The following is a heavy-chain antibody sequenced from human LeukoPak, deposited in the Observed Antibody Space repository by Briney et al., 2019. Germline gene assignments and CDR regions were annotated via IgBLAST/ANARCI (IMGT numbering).Heavy chain of an antibody. J-gene: IGHJ4*02. Sequence: PGGSLILSCAASGFTFDTYAVNWVRQAPGKGLEWVSTISGSGGSTYYADSVKGRFTISRDNSKNTLYLQMSSLRAEDTAVYYCAKDRGRYYDSSGYYWGYYFDSWGQGILVTVST. CDR3: AKDRGRYYDSSGYYWGYYFDS. D-gene: IGHD3-22*01. CDR1: GFTFDTYA. CDR2: ISGSGGST. V-gene: IGHV3-23*01.